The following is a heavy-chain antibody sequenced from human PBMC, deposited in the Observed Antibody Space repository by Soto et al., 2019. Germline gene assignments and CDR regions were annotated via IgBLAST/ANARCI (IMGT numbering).Heavy chain of an antibody. D-gene: IGHD3-22*01. CDR1: GGSISSGDYY. J-gene: IGHJ4*02. Sequence: SETLSLTCTVSGGSISSGDYYWSWIRQPPGKGLEWIGYIYYSGSTYYNPSLKSRVTISVDTSKNQFSLKLSSVTAADTAVYYCARTSSGYSGNSGYWGQGTLVTVS. V-gene: IGHV4-30-4*01. CDR2: IYYSGST. CDR3: ARTSSGYSGNSGY.